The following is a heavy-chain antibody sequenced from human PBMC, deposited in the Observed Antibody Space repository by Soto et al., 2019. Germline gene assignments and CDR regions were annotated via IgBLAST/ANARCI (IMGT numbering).Heavy chain of an antibody. D-gene: IGHD5-12*01. J-gene: IGHJ4*02. Sequence: PGGSLRLSCAASGFTFSSYAMSWVRQAPGKGLEWVAVISYDGSNKYCADSVKGRFTISRDNSKNTLYLQMNSLRAEDTAVYYCATEFEDRSRGYSGYGRTNEPDYWGQGTLVTVSS. V-gene: IGHV3-30*03. CDR2: ISYDGSNK. CDR1: GFTFSSYA. CDR3: ATEFEDRSRGYSGYGRTNEPDY.